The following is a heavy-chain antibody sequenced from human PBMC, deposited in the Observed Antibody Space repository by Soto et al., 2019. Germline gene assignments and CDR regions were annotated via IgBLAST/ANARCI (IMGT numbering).Heavy chain of an antibody. J-gene: IGHJ4*02. CDR1: GFIFSSAW. V-gene: IGHV3-15*05. D-gene: IGHD2-15*01. CDR2: IKSKVDGGTT. Sequence: EVQLVESGGGLVKSGGFLRLSCVASGFIFSSAWLSWVRQAPGKGLEWVGRIKSKVDGGTTEYAAPVKGRFTISRADAQNTLYLQMNSLKTEDTAVYYCATDLPGWSPQIDYWGQGTLVTVSS. CDR3: ATDLPGWSPQIDY.